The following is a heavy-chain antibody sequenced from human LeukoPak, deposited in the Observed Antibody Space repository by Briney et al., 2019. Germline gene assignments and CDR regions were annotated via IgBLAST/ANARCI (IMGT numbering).Heavy chain of an antibody. CDR3: ARRRYFDGSGYLE. V-gene: IGHV4-39*01. Sequence: SETLSLTCSVSGDSISRSDSYWDWIRQPPGKGLEWIGTIYYSGRTHYSPSLKSRVTMSVDTSKNQFSLNLRSVTAADTAAYYCARRRYFDGSGYLEWGQGTLLSVSS. CDR1: GDSISRSDSY. J-gene: IGHJ1*01. D-gene: IGHD3-22*01. CDR2: IYYSGRT.